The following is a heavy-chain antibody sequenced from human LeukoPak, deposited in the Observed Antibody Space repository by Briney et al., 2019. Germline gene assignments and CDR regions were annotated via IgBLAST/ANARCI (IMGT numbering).Heavy chain of an antibody. CDR3: ARDFGSYYGSAFDI. V-gene: IGHV3-48*03. J-gene: IGHJ3*02. Sequence: GGSLRLSCAASGFTFSSYAMSWVRQAPGKGLEWVSYISSSGSTIYYADSVKGRFTISRDNAKNSLYLQMNSLRAEDTAVYYCARDFGSYYGSAFDIWGQGTMVTVSS. CDR2: ISSSGSTI. D-gene: IGHD1-26*01. CDR1: GFTFSSYA.